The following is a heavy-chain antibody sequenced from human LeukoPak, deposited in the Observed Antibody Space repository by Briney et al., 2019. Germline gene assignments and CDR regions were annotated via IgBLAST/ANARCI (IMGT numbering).Heavy chain of an antibody. CDR2: IIPILNIA. Sequence: SVKVSYKASGGTFNRHACIWVRQAPGQGLEWMGRIIPILNIANSAQKFQDRVTITADKSTSTAYMELSSLRSEDTAVYYCARESLSGGIAAADAFDYWGQGTLVTVSS. J-gene: IGHJ4*02. D-gene: IGHD6-13*01. V-gene: IGHV1-69*04. CDR3: ARESLSGGIAAADAFDY. CDR1: GGTFNRHA.